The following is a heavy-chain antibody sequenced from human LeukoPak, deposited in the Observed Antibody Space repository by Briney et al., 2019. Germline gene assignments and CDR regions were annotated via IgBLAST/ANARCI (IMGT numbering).Heavy chain of an antibody. D-gene: IGHD3-22*01. CDR2: IYYSGST. CDR1: GGSISSYS. J-gene: IGHJ4*02. Sequence: KPSVTLSLTCTVSGGSISSYSWSWIRQPPGKGLEWIGYIYYSGSTNYNPSLKSRVTISVDTSKNQFFLKLSSVTAADTAVYYCARSPSYDSTGNWDYWGQGTLVTVSS. V-gene: IGHV4-59*01. CDR3: ARSPSYDSTGNWDY.